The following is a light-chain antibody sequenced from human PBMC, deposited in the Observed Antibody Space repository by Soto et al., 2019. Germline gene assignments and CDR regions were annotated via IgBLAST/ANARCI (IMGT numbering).Light chain of an antibody. CDR1: QSLLHSNGYNY. CDR2: LGS. CDR3: MQALQTPRT. Sequence: DIVMTQSPLSLPVTPGEPASISCRSSQSLLHSNGYNYLDWYLQKPGQSPQLLIYLGSNRASGVPDRFSGSGSGKDFTLKISRVEAGDVGVYYCMQALQTPRTFGPGTKVDIK. V-gene: IGKV2-28*01. J-gene: IGKJ3*01.